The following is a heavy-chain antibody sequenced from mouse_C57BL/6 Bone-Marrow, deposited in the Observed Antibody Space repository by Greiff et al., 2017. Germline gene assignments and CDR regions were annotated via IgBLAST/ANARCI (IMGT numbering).Heavy chain of an antibody. CDR3: ARGTWLLRYFDV. D-gene: IGHD2-3*01. J-gene: IGHJ1*03. CDR1: GFTFSSYA. V-gene: IGHV5-4*01. Sequence: DVQLVESGGGLVKPGGSLKLSCAASGFTFSSYAMSWVRQTPEKRLEWVATISDGGSYTYYPDNVKGRFTISRDNAKNNLYLQMSHLKSEDTAMYYCARGTWLLRYFDVWGTGTTVTVSS. CDR2: ISDGGSYT.